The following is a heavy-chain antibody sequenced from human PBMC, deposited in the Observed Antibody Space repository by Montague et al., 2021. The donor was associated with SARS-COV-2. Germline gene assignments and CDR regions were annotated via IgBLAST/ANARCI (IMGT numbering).Heavy chain of an antibody. J-gene: IGHJ4*02. D-gene: IGHD3-22*01. CDR2: ISSSSSYI. CDR3: ARDYDSSGYLPSYFDY. Sequence: SLRLSCAASGFTFSSYSMSWVRQAPGKGLEWVSSISSSSSYIYYADSVKGRFTISRDNAKNSLYLQMNSLRAEDTAVYYCARDYDSSGYLPSYFDYWGQGTLVTVSS. V-gene: IGHV3-21*01. CDR1: GFTFSSYS.